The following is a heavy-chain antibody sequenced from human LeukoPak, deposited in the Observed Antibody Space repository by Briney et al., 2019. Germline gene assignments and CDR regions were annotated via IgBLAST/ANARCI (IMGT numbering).Heavy chain of an antibody. CDR3: ARDLCSSTSCYPSDY. V-gene: IGHV4-30-2*01. CDR1: GGSVSSGDYY. D-gene: IGHD2-2*01. J-gene: IGHJ4*02. Sequence: SQTLSLTCTVSGGSVSSGDYYWSWIRQPPGKGLEWIGSVYHSGETYYNPSLNSRVTMSVDTSKNQFSLKLSSVTAADTAVYYCARDLCSSTSCYPSDYWGQGTLVTVSS. CDR2: VYHSGET.